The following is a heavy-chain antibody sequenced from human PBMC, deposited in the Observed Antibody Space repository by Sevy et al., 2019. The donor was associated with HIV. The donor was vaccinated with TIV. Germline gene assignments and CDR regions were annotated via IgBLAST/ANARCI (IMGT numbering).Heavy chain of an antibody. Sequence: ASVKVSCKASGYTFTGYYMYWVRQAPGQGLEWMGWINPNSGGTNYAQKFQGRVTMTRDTSISTAYMELSRLRSDDTAVYYCATADIVVVVAATPGYYGMDVWGQGTTVTVSS. CDR2: INPNSGGT. J-gene: IGHJ6*02. V-gene: IGHV1-2*02. D-gene: IGHD2-15*01. CDR1: GYTFTGYY. CDR3: ATADIVVVVAATPGYYGMDV.